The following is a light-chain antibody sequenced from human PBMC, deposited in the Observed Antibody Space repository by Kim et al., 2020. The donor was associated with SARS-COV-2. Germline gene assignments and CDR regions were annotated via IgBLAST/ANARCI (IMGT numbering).Light chain of an antibody. V-gene: IGKV3-15*01. Sequence: EIVMTQSPATLSVSPGERATLSCRASQSVSSNLVWYQQKPGQAPRLLIYGASTRATGIPARFRGSGSGTEFTLTISSLQSEDFAVYYCQQYNNWPRTFGQGTKLEI. CDR2: GAS. J-gene: IGKJ1*01. CDR1: QSVSSN. CDR3: QQYNNWPRT.